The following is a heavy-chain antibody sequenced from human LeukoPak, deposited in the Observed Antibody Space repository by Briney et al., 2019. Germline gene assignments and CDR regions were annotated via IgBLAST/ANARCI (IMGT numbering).Heavy chain of an antibody. D-gene: IGHD4-17*01. CDR2: IKSKTDGGTT. J-gene: IGHJ4*02. CDR1: GFSVSNAW. V-gene: IGHV3-15*01. Sequence: GGSLRLSCAAPGFSVSNAWMSWVRQAPGKGLEWVGRIKSKTDGGTTDYAAPVKGRFSISRDDSENTLHLQMNSLKTEDTAVYYCTTASTVTYYFEHWGQGTLVTVSS. CDR3: TTASTVTYYFEH.